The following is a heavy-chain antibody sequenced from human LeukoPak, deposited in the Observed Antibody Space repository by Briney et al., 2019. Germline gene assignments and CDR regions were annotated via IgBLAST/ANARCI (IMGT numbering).Heavy chain of an antibody. CDR2: IIPIFGTA. V-gene: IGHV1-69*13. CDR3: IVVVTARGYYMDV. D-gene: IGHD2-21*02. J-gene: IGHJ6*03. CDR1: GYTFSAFY. Sequence: GASVRVSCKTSGYTFSAFYMHWVRQAPGQGLEWMGGIIPIFGTANYAQKFQGRVTITADESTSTAYMELSSLRSEDTAVYYCIVVVTARGYYMDVWGKGTTVTISS.